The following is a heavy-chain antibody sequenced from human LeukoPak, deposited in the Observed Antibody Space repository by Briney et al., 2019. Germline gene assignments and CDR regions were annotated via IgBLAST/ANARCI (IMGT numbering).Heavy chain of an antibody. Sequence: GGSLRLSCAASGFTFSSYALHWVRQAPGKGLEWVAVISYDGSNTYYADSVKGRFTISRDNSKNTLYLQMNSLRAEDTAVYYCARSIFPGYCSGGSCFMIDYWGQGTLVTVSS. CDR1: GFTFSSYA. V-gene: IGHV3-30-3*01. CDR3: ARSIFPGYCSGGSCFMIDY. D-gene: IGHD2-15*01. J-gene: IGHJ4*02. CDR2: ISYDGSNT.